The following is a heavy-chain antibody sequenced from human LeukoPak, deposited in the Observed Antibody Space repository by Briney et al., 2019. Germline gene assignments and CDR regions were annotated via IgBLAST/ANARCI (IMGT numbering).Heavy chain of an antibody. Sequence: EASVKVSCKASGGTFSSYAISWVRQAPGQGLEWMGGIIPIFGTANYAQKFQGRVTITTDESTSTAYMELSSLRSEDTAVYYCARDLSRDDYNWFDPWGQGTLVTVSS. J-gene: IGHJ5*02. D-gene: IGHD1-1*01. CDR2: IIPIFGTA. V-gene: IGHV1-69*05. CDR1: GGTFSSYA. CDR3: ARDLSRDDYNWFDP.